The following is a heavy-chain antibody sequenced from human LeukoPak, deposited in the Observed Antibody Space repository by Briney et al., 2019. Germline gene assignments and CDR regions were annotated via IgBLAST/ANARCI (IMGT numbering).Heavy chain of an antibody. CDR2: IIPMPGTT. J-gene: IGHJ4*02. Sequence: GASVKVSCKASGGTFISYAISWVRQAPGQGLEWMGRIIPMPGTTDYAQKFQGRVTITADKSTTTAYRELSSLRSEDTAMYYCARDSGGEAAGAAHTKYWGQGTPVTVSS. V-gene: IGHV1-69*04. D-gene: IGHD6-13*01. CDR1: GGTFISYA. CDR3: ARDSGGEAAGAAHTKY.